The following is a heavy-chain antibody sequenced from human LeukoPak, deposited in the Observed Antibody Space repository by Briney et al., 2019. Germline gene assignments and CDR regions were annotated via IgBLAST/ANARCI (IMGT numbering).Heavy chain of an antibody. CDR1: GGSISSYY. CDR3: ARAEGDYYGMDV. V-gene: IGHV4-59*01. D-gene: IGHD1-14*01. CDR2: IYYSGST. Sequence: SETLSLTCTVSGGSISSYYWSWIRQPPGKGLEWSGYIYYSGSTNYNPSLKSRVTISVDTSKNQFSLKLSSVTDADTAVYYCARAEGDYYGMDVWGQGTTVTVSS. J-gene: IGHJ6*02.